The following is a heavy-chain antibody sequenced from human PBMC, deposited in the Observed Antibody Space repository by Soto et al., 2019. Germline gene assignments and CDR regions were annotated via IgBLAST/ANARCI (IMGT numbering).Heavy chain of an antibody. J-gene: IGHJ6*02. V-gene: IGHV4-39*01. Sequence: SLTCTVSGGSISSSSYYWGWIRQPPGKGLEWIGSIYYSGSTYYNPSLKSRVTISVDTSKNQFSLKLSSVTAADTAVYYCAREYVDTAMVSDGMDVWGQGTTVTVSS. CDR1: GGSISSSSYY. CDR2: IYYSGST. CDR3: AREYVDTAMVSDGMDV. D-gene: IGHD5-18*01.